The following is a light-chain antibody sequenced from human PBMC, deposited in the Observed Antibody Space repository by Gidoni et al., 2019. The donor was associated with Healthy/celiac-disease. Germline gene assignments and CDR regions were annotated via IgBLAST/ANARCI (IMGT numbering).Light chain of an antibody. CDR2: NDS. CDR1: ALTKKD. V-gene: IGLV3-16*01. Sequence: SYELTQPPSVSVSLGQMARISCSGEALTKKDAYWYQQKPGQFPVLGIYNDSGRPSGITARFSGSSSGTIVTLTISGVQAEDEADYYCLSADSSGTYWVFGGGTKLTVL. CDR3: LSADSSGTYWV. J-gene: IGLJ3*02.